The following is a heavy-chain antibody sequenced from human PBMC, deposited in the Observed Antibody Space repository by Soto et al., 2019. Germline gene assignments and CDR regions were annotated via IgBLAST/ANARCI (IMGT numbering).Heavy chain of an antibody. D-gene: IGHD1-26*01. V-gene: IGHV1-69*01. CDR2: IIPIFGTA. J-gene: IGHJ4*02. Sequence: QVQLVQSGAEVKKPGSSVKVSCKASGGTFSSYAISWVRQAPGQGLEWMGGIIPIFGTANYAQKFQGRVTITADESTSTAYMELSSPRSEDTAVYYCARPGQGGATAGYYFDYWGQGTLVTVSS. CDR3: ARPGQGGATAGYYFDY. CDR1: GGTFSSYA.